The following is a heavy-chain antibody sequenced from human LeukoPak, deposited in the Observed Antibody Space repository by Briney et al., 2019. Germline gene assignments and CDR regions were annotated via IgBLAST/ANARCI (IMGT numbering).Heavy chain of an antibody. CDR3: ARASEDSRGHYQGFDS. CDR1: GFTFDDYG. CDR2: INWNGGST. D-gene: IGHD3-22*01. J-gene: IGHJ4*02. Sequence: PGGSLRLSCAASGFTFDDYGMSWVRQAPGKGLEWVSGINWNGGSTGYADSVKGRFTISRDNAKNSLYLQMNSLRAEDTALYYCARASEDSRGHYQGFDSWGQGTLVTVSS. V-gene: IGHV3-20*04.